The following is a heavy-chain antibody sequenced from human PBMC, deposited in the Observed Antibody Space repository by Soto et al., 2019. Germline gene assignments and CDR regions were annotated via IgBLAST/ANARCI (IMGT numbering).Heavy chain of an antibody. J-gene: IGHJ3*02. CDR3: ARAFTDAFDI. CDR1: GFTFSIYP. CDR2: ISSNGGST. Sequence: EVQLVESGGGLVQPGGSLRLSCAASGFTFSIYPLHWVRQAPGKGLEYVSAISSNGGSTYYANSVKGRFTISRDNSENTLYLQMDSLRAEDMAVYYCARAFTDAFDIWGQGTMVTVSS. V-gene: IGHV3-64*01.